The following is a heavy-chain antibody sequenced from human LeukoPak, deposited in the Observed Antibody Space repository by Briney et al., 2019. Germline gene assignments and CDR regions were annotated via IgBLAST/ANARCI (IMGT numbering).Heavy chain of an antibody. J-gene: IGHJ6*03. CDR2: INTDGTST. CDR3: ARGRAAVAGYYMDV. D-gene: IGHD6-19*01. V-gene: IGHV3-74*01. CDR1: GFTFSSYW. Sequence: GGSLRLSCAASGFTFSSYWMHWVRQAPGKGLVWVSRINTDGTSTTYADSVKGRFTISRDNAKNTLYLQINSLRAEDTAVHYCARGRAAVAGYYMDVWGKGTTVTVSS.